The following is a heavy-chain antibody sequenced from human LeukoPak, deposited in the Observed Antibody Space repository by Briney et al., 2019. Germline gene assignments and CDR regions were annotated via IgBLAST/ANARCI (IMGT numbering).Heavy chain of an antibody. CDR2: MNPNSGDT. Sequence: ASVKVSCKASGYTFTSYDINWVRQATGQGLEWMGWMNPNSGDTGYAQKFQGRVTMTRNTSISTAYMELSSLRSEDTAVYYCARGSGRYSGYDFDYWGQGTLVTVSS. D-gene: IGHD5-12*01. CDR3: ARGSGRYSGYDFDY. J-gene: IGHJ4*02. CDR1: GYTFTSYD. V-gene: IGHV1-8*01.